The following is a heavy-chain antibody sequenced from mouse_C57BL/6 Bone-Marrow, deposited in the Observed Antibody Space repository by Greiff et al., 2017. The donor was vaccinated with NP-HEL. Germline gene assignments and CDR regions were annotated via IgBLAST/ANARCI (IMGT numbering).Heavy chain of an antibody. CDR3: ARDAGDYDGSYAMDY. J-gene: IGHJ4*01. V-gene: IGHV7-1*01. CDR2: SRNKANDYTT. CDR1: GFTFSDFY. D-gene: IGHD2-4*01. Sequence: EVNLVESGGGLVQSGRSLRLSCATSGFTFSDFYMEWVRQAPGKGLEWIAASRNKANDYTTEYSASVKGRFIVSRDTSQSILYLQMNALRAEDTAIYYCARDAGDYDGSYAMDYWGQGTSVTVSS.